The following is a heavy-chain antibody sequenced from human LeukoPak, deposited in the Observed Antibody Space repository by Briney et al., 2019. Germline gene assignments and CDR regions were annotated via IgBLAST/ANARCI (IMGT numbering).Heavy chain of an antibody. V-gene: IGHV1-46*01. CDR2: INPSGGST. Sequence: ASVKVSCKASGYTFTSYYMHWVRQAPGQGLEWMGIINPSGGSTSYAQKFQGRVTMTEDTSTDTAYMELSSLRSEDTAVYYCATDQRIAAAGAPVTYFDYWGQGTLVTVSS. CDR1: GYTFTSYY. CDR3: ATDQRIAAAGAPVTYFDY. D-gene: IGHD6-13*01. J-gene: IGHJ4*02.